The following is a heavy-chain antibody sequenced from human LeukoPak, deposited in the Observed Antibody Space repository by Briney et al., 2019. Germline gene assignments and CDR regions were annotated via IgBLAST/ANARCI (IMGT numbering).Heavy chain of an antibody. V-gene: IGHV3-21*01. CDR3: ARVAVSGPTGWFDS. J-gene: IGHJ5*01. CDR2: ISSTSAYI. Sequence: GGSLRLSCAGSGFALKSYSLSWVRQAPGKGLEWVSSISSTSAYIYYADSVKGRFTISRDNVDNVVYLQMNSLGAEDTAVYYCARVAVSGPTGWFDSWGQGTLVIVST. CDR1: GFALKSYS. D-gene: IGHD2-8*02.